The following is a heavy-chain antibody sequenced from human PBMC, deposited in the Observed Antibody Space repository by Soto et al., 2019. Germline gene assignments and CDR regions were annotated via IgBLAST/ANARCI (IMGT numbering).Heavy chain of an antibody. CDR3: AKDFCSGGSCEIDY. V-gene: IGHV3-23*01. CDR2: ISGSGGST. CDR1: GFTFSSYA. D-gene: IGHD2-15*01. J-gene: IGHJ4*02. Sequence: EVQLLESGGGLVQPGGSLRLSCAASGFTFSSYAMSWVRQAPGKGLEWVSAISGSGGSTYCADSVKGRFTISRDNSKNTLYLQINSLRAEDTAVYYCAKDFCSGGSCEIDYWGQGTLVTVSS.